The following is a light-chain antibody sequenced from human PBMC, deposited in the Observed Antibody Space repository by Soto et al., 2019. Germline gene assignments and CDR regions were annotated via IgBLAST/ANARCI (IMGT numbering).Light chain of an antibody. V-gene: IGKV1-5*01. Sequence: DIQMTQSPPTLPASAGDRVTITCRASQTISSWLSWYQQKPGRAPKLLIYDASSLESGVPSRFSGSGSGTEFTLTITSLQPDDFATYYCQQYNSYSWTFGQGTKVDIK. CDR1: QTISSW. J-gene: IGKJ1*01. CDR2: DAS. CDR3: QQYNSYSWT.